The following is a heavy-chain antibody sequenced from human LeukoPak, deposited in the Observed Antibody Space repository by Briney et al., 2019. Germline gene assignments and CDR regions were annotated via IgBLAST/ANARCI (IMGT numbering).Heavy chain of an antibody. CDR1: GFTFSSYA. CDR3: GSSTSSYYFYGVDV. J-gene: IGHJ6*02. CDR2: ISNDGTRT. V-gene: IGHV3-23*01. D-gene: IGHD2-2*01. Sequence: GGSLRLSCAASGFTFSSYAMSWVRQASGKGLEWVSGISNDGTRTYYAVSVKGRFTVSRDNSKNTLYLQMNSLRAEDTAVYYCGSSTSSYYFYGVDVWGQGTTVTVS.